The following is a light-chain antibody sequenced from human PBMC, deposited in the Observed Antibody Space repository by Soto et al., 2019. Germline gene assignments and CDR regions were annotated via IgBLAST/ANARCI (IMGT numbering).Light chain of an antibody. Sequence: EILLTQSPSTLSLSPGERAALSCRPSQRITAVAWYQQKPGQAPRLLIYGLSIRAPGVPARFSVSGSGTEFTLTISSLQSEDFAVYFCQQYYDWPPFGQGTKVDIK. J-gene: IGKJ1*01. V-gene: IGKV3-15*01. CDR2: GLS. CDR1: QRITA. CDR3: QQYYDWPP.